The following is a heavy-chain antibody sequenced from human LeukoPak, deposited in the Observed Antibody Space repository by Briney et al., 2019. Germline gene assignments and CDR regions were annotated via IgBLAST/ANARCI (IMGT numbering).Heavy chain of an antibody. CDR3: ARTTYYYDSSGYYLVYYFDY. D-gene: IGHD3-22*01. Sequence: SETLSLTCTVSGGSISSGSYYWSWIRQPAGKGLEWIGRIYTSGSTNYNPSLKSRVTMSVDTSKNQFSLKLSSVTAADTAVYYCARTTYYYDSSGYYLVYYFDYWGQGTLVTVSS. V-gene: IGHV4-61*02. J-gene: IGHJ4*02. CDR1: GGSISSGSYY. CDR2: IYTSGST.